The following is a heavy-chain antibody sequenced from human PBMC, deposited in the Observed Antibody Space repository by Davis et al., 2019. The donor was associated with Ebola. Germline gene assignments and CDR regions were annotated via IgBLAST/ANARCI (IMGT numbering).Heavy chain of an antibody. V-gene: IGHV3-7*01. CDR3: ASFGDPHYHGMDV. CDR1: GFTFSSYW. J-gene: IGHJ6*04. Sequence: GGSLRLSCAASGFTFSSYWMSWVRQAPGKGLEWVANIKQDGSEKHYVDSVKGRFTISRDNAKNSLYLQMNSLRDEDTAVYYCASFGDPHYHGMDVWGKGTTVTVSS. CDR2: IKQDGSEK. D-gene: IGHD3-10*01.